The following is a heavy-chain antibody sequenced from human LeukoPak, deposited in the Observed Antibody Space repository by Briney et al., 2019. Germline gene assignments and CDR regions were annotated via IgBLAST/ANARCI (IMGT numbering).Heavy chain of an antibody. J-gene: IGHJ6*03. CDR2: INTDTGNP. V-gene: IGHV7-4-1*02. D-gene: IGHD2-8*01. Sequence: ASVKVSCKASGYAFRSYTINWVRQAPGQGLEWMGWINTDTGNPTYAQGFTGRFVFSLDTSVSTTYLQISSLKPEDTAVYYCARGIGIGTVLMVHGNMDVWGKGTTVTVSS. CDR3: ARGIGIGTVLMVHGNMDV. CDR1: GYAFRSYT.